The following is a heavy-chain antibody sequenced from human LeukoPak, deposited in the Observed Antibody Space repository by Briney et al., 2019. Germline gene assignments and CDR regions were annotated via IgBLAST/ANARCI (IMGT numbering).Heavy chain of an antibody. V-gene: IGHV3-43*01. J-gene: IGHJ4*02. CDR3: VKDLSYESSGSVFDY. D-gene: IGHD3-22*01. CDR2: ISWDGTT. CDR1: GFTFEDYT. Sequence: GGSRRLSCAASGFTFEDYTMHWVRQAPGKTLEWVSLISWDGTTYYTDSMKGRFTISRDNSKNSLYLQMDTLRSEDTAYYYCVKDLSYESSGSVFDYWGQGTLVTVSS.